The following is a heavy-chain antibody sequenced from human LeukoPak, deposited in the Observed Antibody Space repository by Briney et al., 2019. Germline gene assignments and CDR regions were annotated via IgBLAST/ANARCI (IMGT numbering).Heavy chain of an antibody. J-gene: IGHJ4*02. CDR1: GFTFSSYS. Sequence: GGSLRLSCAASGFTFSSYSMNWVRQAPGKGLEWVSYISSSSSTIYYADSVKGRFTISRDNAKNSLYLQMNSLRAEDTAVYYCARDLYYYDSSGYLFDYWGQGTLVTVSS. CDR3: ARDLYYYDSSGYLFDY. D-gene: IGHD3-22*01. CDR2: ISSSSSTI. V-gene: IGHV3-48*01.